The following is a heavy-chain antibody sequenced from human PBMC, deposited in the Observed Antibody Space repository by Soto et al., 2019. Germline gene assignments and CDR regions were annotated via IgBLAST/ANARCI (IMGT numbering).Heavy chain of an antibody. CDR2: IYYSGST. CDR3: ARHLSHVVTGTYNWFDP. Sequence: PSETLSLTCTVSGGSISSSSYYWGWIRQPPGKGLEWIGSIYYSGSTYYNPSLKSRVTISVDTSKNQFSLKLSSVTAADTAVYYCARHLSHVVTGTYNWFDPWGQGTLVTVSS. CDR1: GGSISSSSYY. V-gene: IGHV4-39*01. D-gene: IGHD1-7*01. J-gene: IGHJ5*02.